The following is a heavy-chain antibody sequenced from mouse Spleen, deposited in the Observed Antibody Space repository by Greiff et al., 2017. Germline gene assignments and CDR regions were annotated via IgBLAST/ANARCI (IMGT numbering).Heavy chain of an antibody. Sequence: VQLQQPGAELVRPGTSVKLSCKASGYTFTSYWMPWVKQRPGQGLEWIGAIYPGNSDTSYNQKFKGKAKLTAVTSTSTAYMELSSLTNEDSAVYYCTKGGYYGSSYVFDYWGQGTTLTVSS. D-gene: IGHD1-1*01. CDR3: TKGGYYGSSYVFDY. J-gene: IGHJ2*01. CDR1: GYTFTSYW. V-gene: IGHV1-5*01. CDR2: IYPGNSDT.